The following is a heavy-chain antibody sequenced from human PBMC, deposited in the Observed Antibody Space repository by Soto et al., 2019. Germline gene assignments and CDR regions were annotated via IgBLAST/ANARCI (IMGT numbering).Heavy chain of an antibody. V-gene: IGHV3-30*18. CDR3: AKEEDFDY. CDR1: GFTFSSYG. J-gene: IGHJ4*02. Sequence: QVQLVESGGGVVQPGRSLRLSCAASGFTFSSYGMHWVRQAPGKGLEWVAVISYDGSNKYYADSVKGRFTISRDNSKNTLYLQMNSLRAEDTAVYYCAKEEDFDYWGQGTLVTVSS. CDR2: ISYDGSNK.